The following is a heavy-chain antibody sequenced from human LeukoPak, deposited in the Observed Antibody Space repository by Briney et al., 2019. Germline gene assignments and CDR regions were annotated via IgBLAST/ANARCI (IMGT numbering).Heavy chain of an antibody. CDR3: AARYYDILTGYLDY. V-gene: IGHV3-23*01. J-gene: IGHJ4*02. Sequence: GGSLRLSCAASGFTFSSYGMSWVRQAPGKGLEWVSAISGSGGSTYYADSVKGRLTISRDNSKNTLYLQMNSLRAEDTAVYYCAARYYDILTGYLDYWGQGTLVTVSS. D-gene: IGHD3-9*01. CDR1: GFTFSSYG. CDR2: ISGSGGST.